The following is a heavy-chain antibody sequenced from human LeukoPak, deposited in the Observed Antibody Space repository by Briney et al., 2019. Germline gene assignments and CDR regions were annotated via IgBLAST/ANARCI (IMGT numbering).Heavy chain of an antibody. CDR3: ARAGPPGSNWFDP. V-gene: IGHV4-30-2*01. CDR2: IYHSGST. Sequence: SETLSLTCAVSGGSISSGGYSWSWIRQPPGKGLEWIGYIYHSGSTYYNPPLKSRVTISVDRSKNQFSLKLSSVTAADTAVYYCARAGPPGSNWFDPWGQGTLVTVSS. J-gene: IGHJ5*02. CDR1: GGSISSGGYS.